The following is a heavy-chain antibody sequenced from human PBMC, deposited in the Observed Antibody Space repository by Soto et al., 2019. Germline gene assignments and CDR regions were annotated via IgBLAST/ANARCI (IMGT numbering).Heavy chain of an antibody. D-gene: IGHD3-3*01. V-gene: IGHV1-18*01. CDR1: GYTFTSYG. Sequence: GASVKVSCKASGYTFTSYGISWVRQAPGQGLEWMGWISAYNGNTSYAQKLQGRVTMTTDTSTSTAYMELRSLRSDDTAVYYCARGAFGVVIISNYYYGMDVWGQGTTVTVSS. J-gene: IGHJ6*02. CDR2: ISAYNGNT. CDR3: ARGAFGVVIISNYYYGMDV.